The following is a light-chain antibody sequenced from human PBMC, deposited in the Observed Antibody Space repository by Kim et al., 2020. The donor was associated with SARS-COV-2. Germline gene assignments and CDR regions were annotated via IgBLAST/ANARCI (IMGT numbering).Light chain of an antibody. V-gene: IGKV2D-29*01. J-gene: IGKJ4*01. Sequence: QPASISCKSSQSLLNSDGKTYFYWYLQKPGQPPQLLIYEVSKRFSGVSDRFSASGSGTDFTLKISRVEAEDVGTYYCLQGSQVPLTFGGGTKVESN. CDR2: EVS. CDR1: QSLLNSDGKTY. CDR3: LQGSQVPLT.